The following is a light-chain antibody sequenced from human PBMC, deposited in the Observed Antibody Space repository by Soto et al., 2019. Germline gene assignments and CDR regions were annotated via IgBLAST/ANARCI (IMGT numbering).Light chain of an antibody. V-gene: IGKV3-20*01. Sequence: EIVLTQSPGTLSLSPGERATLSCRASQSVSSNYLAWYQQKPGQAPRLLIYGASNRATGIPDRFSGSGSGTDFTLTISRLEPEDFAVYYCQQYGSSPPITFGQGTQLEIK. CDR2: GAS. CDR3: QQYGSSPPIT. J-gene: IGKJ5*01. CDR1: QSVSSNY.